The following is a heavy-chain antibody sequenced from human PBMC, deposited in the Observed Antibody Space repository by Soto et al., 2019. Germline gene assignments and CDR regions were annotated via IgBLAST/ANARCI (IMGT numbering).Heavy chain of an antibody. CDR1: GFIFSDFA. Sequence: DVQLLESGGDLVQPGESLRLSCAASGFIFSDFAMRWVRQPPGKGLEWVSAVSVHGGSTHYSDAVKGRFTISRDNSRDTLFLQMKSLRAEDTAVYYCARRPASESHWYVDLWGRGTFVTVSA. D-gene: IGHD6-19*01. V-gene: IGHV3-23*01. J-gene: IGHJ2*01. CDR2: VSVHGGST. CDR3: ARRPASESHWYVDL.